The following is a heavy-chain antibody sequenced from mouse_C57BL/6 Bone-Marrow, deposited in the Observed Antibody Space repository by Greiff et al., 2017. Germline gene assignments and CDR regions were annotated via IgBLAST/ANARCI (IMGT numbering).Heavy chain of an antibody. J-gene: IGHJ1*03. V-gene: IGHV14-4*01. CDR3: TTRGLYGSSSFV. CDR1: GFNIKDDY. D-gene: IGHD1-1*01. CDR2: IDPENGDT. Sequence: VQLQQSGAELVRPGASVKLSCTASGFNIKDDYMHWVKQRPEQGLEWIGWIDPENGDTEYASKFQGKATITADTSSNTAYLQLSSLTSEDTAVYYCTTRGLYGSSSFVWGTGTTVTVSS.